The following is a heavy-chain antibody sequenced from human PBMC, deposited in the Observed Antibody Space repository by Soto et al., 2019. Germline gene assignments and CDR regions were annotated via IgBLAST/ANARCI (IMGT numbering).Heavy chain of an antibody. CDR1: GGSISSSSYY. V-gene: IGHV4-39*01. CDR2: IYYSGST. D-gene: IGHD2-21*02. CDR3: ARSGGRDYWFDP. J-gene: IGHJ5*02. Sequence: SETLSLTCTVSGGSISSSSYYGGWIRQPPGKGLEWIGSIYYSGSTYYNPSLKSRVTISVDTSKNQFSLKLSSVTAADTAVYYCARSGGRDYWFDPWGQGTLVTVSS.